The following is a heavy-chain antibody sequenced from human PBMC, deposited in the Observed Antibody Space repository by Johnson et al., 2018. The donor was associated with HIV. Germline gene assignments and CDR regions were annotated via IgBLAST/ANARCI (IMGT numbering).Heavy chain of an antibody. D-gene: IGHD2-15*01. Sequence: QVQLVESGGGVVQPGRSLRLSCAASGFTFSNYAMHWVRQAPGKGLEWVAVISYDGNNKYYTDSVKGRFTISRDNSKNTLYLQMNSLRAEDTAVYYCAGRDLLRAFDIWGQGTMVTVSS. CDR2: ISYDGNNK. J-gene: IGHJ3*02. CDR1: GFTFSNYA. CDR3: AGRDLLRAFDI. V-gene: IGHV3-30*04.